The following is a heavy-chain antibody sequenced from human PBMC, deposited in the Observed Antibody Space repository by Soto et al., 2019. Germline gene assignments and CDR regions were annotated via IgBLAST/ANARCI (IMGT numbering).Heavy chain of an antibody. V-gene: IGHV4-59*01. CDR1: GGSISSYY. J-gene: IGHJ4*02. CDR3: ARRWGTYFDF. Sequence: QVQLQESGPGLVKPSETLSLTCTVSGGSISSYYWSWIRQPPGKGLEWIGYIYYSGSTAYDPSLKSPVTISVDTSKNQFSLKLSSVTAADTAVYYCARRWGTYFDFWGQGTLVTVSS. CDR2: IYYSGST. D-gene: IGHD7-27*01.